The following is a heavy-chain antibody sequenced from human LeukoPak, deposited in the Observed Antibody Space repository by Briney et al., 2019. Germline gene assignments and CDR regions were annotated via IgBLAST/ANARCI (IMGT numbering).Heavy chain of an antibody. D-gene: IGHD6-13*01. J-gene: IGHJ4*02. V-gene: IGHV5-51*01. CDR2: IYPGDSDT. CDR1: GYSFTSYW. CDR3: ARLNGQQLVDYYFDY. Sequence: GESLKISCKGSGYSFTSYWIGWVRQMPGKGLEWMGIIYPGDSDTRYSPSFQGQVTISADKSISTAYLQWSSLKASDTAMYYCARLNGQQLVDYYFDYWGQGTLVTVS.